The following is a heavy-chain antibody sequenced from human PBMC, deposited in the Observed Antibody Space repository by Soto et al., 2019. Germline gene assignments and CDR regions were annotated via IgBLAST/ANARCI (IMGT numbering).Heavy chain of an antibody. J-gene: IGHJ5*02. CDR1: GGSISSGGYY. D-gene: IGHD6-13*01. CDR3: ARDASAAGSGLFVP. V-gene: IGHV4-31*03. Sequence: SETLSLTCTVSGGSISSGGYYWSWIRQHPGKGLEWIGYIYYSGSTYYNPSLKSRVTISVDTSTNQFSLKLSSVTAADTAVDYCARDASAAGSGLFVPRGQRSSVTCSS. CDR2: IYYSGST.